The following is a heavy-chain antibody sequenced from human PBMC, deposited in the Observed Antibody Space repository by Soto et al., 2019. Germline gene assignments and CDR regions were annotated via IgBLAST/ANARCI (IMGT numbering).Heavy chain of an antibody. Sequence: QVQLVESGGGVVQPGRSLRLSCAASGFTFSSYGMHWVRQAPGKGLEWVAVISYDGSNKYYADSVKGRFTISRDNSKNTLYLQMNSLRAEDTAVYYCAKGGGYSSSWTYYYYYYGMDVWGQGTTVTGSS. CDR3: AKGGGYSSSWTYYYYYYGMDV. J-gene: IGHJ6*02. CDR1: GFTFSSYG. V-gene: IGHV3-30*18. CDR2: ISYDGSNK. D-gene: IGHD6-13*01.